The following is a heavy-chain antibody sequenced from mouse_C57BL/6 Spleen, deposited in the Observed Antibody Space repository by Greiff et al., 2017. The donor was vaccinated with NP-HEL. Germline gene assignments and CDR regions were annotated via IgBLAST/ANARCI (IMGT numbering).Heavy chain of an antibody. Sequence: EVQGVESGGDLVKPGGSLKLSCAASGFTFSSYGMSWVRQTPDKRLEWVATISSGGSYTYYPDSVKGRFTISRDNAKNTLYLQMSSLKSEDTAMYYCARHGTAQALDYWGQGTTLTVSS. V-gene: IGHV5-6*01. CDR2: ISSGGSYT. CDR1: GFTFSSYG. D-gene: IGHD3-2*02. J-gene: IGHJ2*01. CDR3: ARHGTAQALDY.